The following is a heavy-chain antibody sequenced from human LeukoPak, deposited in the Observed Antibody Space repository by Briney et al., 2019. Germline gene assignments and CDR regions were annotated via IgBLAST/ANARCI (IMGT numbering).Heavy chain of an antibody. CDR3: ARGGGYSYGSFDY. CDR2: ISYDGSNK. V-gene: IGHV3-30*03. Sequence: PGGSLRLSCAASGFTFSNFGMHWVRQAPGKGLEWVAVISYDGSNKYYADSVKGRFTISRDNSKNTLYLQMNSLRAEDTAVYYCARGGGYSYGSFDYWGQGTLVTVSS. D-gene: IGHD5-18*01. CDR1: GFTFSNFG. J-gene: IGHJ4*02.